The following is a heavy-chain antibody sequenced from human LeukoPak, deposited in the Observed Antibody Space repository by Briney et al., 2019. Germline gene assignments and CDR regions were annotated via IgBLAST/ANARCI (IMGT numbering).Heavy chain of an antibody. V-gene: IGHV3-23*01. CDR1: GFTFTSFG. D-gene: IGHD2-8*01. CDR3: ARANLGVLMDV. J-gene: IGHJ6*04. CDR2: ISGSGGST. Sequence: GGSLRLSCAASGFTFTSFGMSWVRQAPGKGLEWVSTISGSGGSTYYADSVKGRFTISRDNAKNTLYLQMNSLRAEDTAVYYCARANLGVLMDVWGKGTTVTVSS.